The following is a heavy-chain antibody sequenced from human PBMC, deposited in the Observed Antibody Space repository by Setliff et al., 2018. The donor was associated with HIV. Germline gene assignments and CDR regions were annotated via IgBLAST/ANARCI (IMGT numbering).Heavy chain of an antibody. D-gene: IGHD3-3*01. J-gene: IGHJ4*02. CDR1: GGSISTYY. CDR2: IYTSGST. V-gene: IGHV4-4*09. Sequence: ASETLSLTCTVSGGSISTYYWSWIRQPPGKGLEWIGYIYTSGSTNYNPSLKTRVTISIDTSKKQVSLKLSSVTAADTAAYYCARHANYDFWSGYWGYYFDYWGQGTLVTVSS. CDR3: ARHANYDFWSGYWGYYFDY.